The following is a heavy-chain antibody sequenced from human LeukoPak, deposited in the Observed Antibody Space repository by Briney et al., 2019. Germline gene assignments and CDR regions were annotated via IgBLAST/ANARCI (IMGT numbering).Heavy chain of an antibody. V-gene: IGHV3-15*01. CDR1: GFTFSNAW. J-gene: IGHJ4*02. D-gene: IGHD6-6*01. CDR2: IKSKTDGGTT. Sequence: GGSLRLSCAASGFTFSNAWMSWVRQAPGKGLEWVGRIKSKTDGGTTDYAAPVKGRFTISRDDSKNTLYLQMNSLRAEDTAVYYCAKDESQLVNPRNFDYWGQGTLVTVSS. CDR3: AKDESQLVNPRNFDY.